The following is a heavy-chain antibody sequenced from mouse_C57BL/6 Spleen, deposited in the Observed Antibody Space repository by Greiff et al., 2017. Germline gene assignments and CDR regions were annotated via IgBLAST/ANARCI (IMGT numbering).Heavy chain of an antibody. CDR2: IHPNSGST. CDR3: ARVNWDEGYFDV. Sequence: VQLQQPGAELVKPGASVKLSCKASGYTFTSYWMHRVKQRPGQGLEWIGMIHPNSGSTNYNEKFKSKATLTVDKSSSTAYMQLSSLTSEDSAVYYCARVNWDEGYFDVWGTGTTVTVSS. J-gene: IGHJ1*03. D-gene: IGHD4-1*02. V-gene: IGHV1-64*01. CDR1: GYTFTSYW.